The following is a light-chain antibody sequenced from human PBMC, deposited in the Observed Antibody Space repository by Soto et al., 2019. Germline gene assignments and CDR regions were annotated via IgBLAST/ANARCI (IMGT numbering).Light chain of an antibody. CDR1: QYVSNK. CDR2: GAS. Sequence: EIVMTQSPATLSVSPGETATLSCRASQYVSNKVAWYQQKPGQAPSLLILGASTRATGVPARFSGSGSGTEFTLSISSLQSEDFAVYYCKQYKEWPQFNFGQGTRLEI. J-gene: IGKJ5*01. V-gene: IGKV3-15*01. CDR3: KQYKEWPQFN.